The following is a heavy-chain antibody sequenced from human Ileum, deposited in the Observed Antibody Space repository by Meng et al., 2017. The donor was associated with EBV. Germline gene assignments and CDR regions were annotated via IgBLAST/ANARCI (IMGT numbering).Heavy chain of an antibody. J-gene: IGHJ4*02. V-gene: IGHV4-30-4*01. D-gene: IGHD1-26*01. Sequence: QEQLQGSGQGLVKPSQTLSLTCAVSGVSISSGVYHWSWIRQPPGKGLEWIGCSGGTYYNPSLKSRLTISVDTSKNQFSLKLDSATAADTAVYYCAIYAVGGSGQGYWGQGTLVTVSS. CDR1: GVSISSGVYH. CDR3: AIYAVGGSGQGY. CDR2: CSGGT.